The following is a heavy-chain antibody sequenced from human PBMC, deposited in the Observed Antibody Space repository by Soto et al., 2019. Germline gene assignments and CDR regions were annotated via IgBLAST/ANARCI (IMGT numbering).Heavy chain of an antibody. D-gene: IGHD3-3*01. V-gene: IGHV3-30-3*01. Sequence: GGSLRLSCAASGFSFSAYAIHWVRQAPGKGLGWVALISYDETTTYYADFVKGRFTISRDNSKNTLYLQMNSLRDEDTAVYYCTRDFTWSEVYWGQGVQVTVSS. CDR3: TRDFTWSEVY. CDR2: ISYDETTT. CDR1: GFSFSAYA. J-gene: IGHJ4*02.